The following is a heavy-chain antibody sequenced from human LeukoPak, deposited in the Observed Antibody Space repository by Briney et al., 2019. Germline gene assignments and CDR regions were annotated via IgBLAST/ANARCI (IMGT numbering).Heavy chain of an antibody. V-gene: IGHV3-48*03. CDR1: GFTFSSYE. J-gene: IGHJ4*02. Sequence: PGGSLRLSCAASGFTFSSYEMNWVRQAPGKGLEGVSYISSSGSTIYYADSVKGRFTISRDNAKNSLYLQMNSPRAEDTAVYYCARDGSNYDFWSGYSSFDYWGQGTLVTVSS. CDR3: ARDGSNYDFWSGYSSFDY. D-gene: IGHD3-3*01. CDR2: ISSSGSTI.